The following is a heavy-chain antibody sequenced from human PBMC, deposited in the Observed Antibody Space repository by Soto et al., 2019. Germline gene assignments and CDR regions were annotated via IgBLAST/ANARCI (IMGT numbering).Heavy chain of an antibody. J-gene: IGHJ5*02. D-gene: IGHD4-4*01. V-gene: IGHV1-3*04. CDR3: ARGTVTTPHWFDT. CDR2: INTGNGYT. Sequence: GASVKVSCKASGYTFTSYAMYWVRQAPGQSLEWMGWINTGNGYTEFSQNFQGRIIITRDTSATTAYMELSSLRSEDTAVYYCARGTVTTPHWFDTWGQGTLVTVSS. CDR1: GYTFTSYA.